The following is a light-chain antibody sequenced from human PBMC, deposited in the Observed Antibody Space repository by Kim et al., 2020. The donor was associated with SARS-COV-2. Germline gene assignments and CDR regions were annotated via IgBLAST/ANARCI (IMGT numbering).Light chain of an antibody. V-gene: IGLV8-61*01. J-gene: IGLJ3*02. CDR1: SGSVSTSYY. CDR3: VLYMGSGISV. CDR2: STN. Sequence: QTVVTQEPSFSVSPGGTVTLTCGLSSGSVSTSYYPSWYQQTPGQAPRTLIYSTNTRSSGVPDRFSGPILGNKAVLTITGAQADDESDYYCVLYMGSGISVFGGGTQLTVL.